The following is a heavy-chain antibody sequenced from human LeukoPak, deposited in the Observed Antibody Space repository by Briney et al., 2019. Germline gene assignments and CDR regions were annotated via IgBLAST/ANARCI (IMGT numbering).Heavy chain of an antibody. D-gene: IGHD2-21*02. CDR1: GYSFTGSA. CDR3: ARGAGLTSYCGGDCYSLHYYYYYMDV. Sequence: ASVKVSCKASGYSFTGSAMNWVRQAPGQGLEWMGWINTNTGNPTYAQGFTGRFVFSLDTSVSTAYLQISSLKAEDTAVYYCARGAGLTSYCGGDCYSLHYYYYYMDVWGKGTTVTVSS. V-gene: IGHV7-4-1*02. J-gene: IGHJ6*03. CDR2: INTNTGNP.